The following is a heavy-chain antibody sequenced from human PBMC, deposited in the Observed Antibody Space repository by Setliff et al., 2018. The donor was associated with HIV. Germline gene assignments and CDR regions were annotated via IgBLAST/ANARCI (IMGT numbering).Heavy chain of an antibody. CDR2: IIPVGGTT. Sequence: SVKVSCKTSGGTMRIISWVRQAPGQGLEWMGRIIPVGGTTNYAQKFQGRVTITADKSTDTAYMELRSLRSDDTAVYYYVTGSAARPFDYWGQGTLVTVSS. V-gene: IGHV1-69*08. CDR3: VTGSAARPFDY. D-gene: IGHD6-6*01. CDR1: GGTMRI. J-gene: IGHJ4*02.